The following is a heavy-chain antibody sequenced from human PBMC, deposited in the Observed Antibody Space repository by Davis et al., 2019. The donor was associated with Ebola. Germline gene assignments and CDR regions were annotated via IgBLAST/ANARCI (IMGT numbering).Heavy chain of an antibody. CDR1: RGTFNTYA. D-gene: IGHD1-26*01. V-gene: IGHV1-69*13. Sequence: SVKVSCKASRGTFNTYAISWVRQAPGQGLDWMGGIIPVSGIPNYAQKFQGRVTLTADESTSTAYMELTNLRSDDTAVYYCAREVGETKLDQWGQGTLVTVSS. CDR3: AREVGETKLDQ. CDR2: IIPVSGIP. J-gene: IGHJ4*02.